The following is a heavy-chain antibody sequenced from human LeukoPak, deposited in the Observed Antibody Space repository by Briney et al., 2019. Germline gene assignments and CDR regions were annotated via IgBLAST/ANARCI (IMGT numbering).Heavy chain of an antibody. CDR3: ASQVYYDSSGYYYRGGYYFDY. D-gene: IGHD3-22*01. J-gene: IGHJ4*02. CDR2: IIPIFGTA. Sequence: SVKVSCKASGGTFSSYAISWVRQAPGQGLEWMGGIIPIFGTANYAQKFQGRVTITTDESTSTAYMGLSSLRSEDTAVYYCASQVYYDSSGYYYRGGYYFDYWGQGTLVTVSS. CDR1: GGTFSSYA. V-gene: IGHV1-69*05.